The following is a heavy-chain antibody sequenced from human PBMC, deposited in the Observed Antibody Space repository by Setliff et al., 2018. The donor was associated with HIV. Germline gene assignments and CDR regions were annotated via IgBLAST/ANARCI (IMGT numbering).Heavy chain of an antibody. D-gene: IGHD1-26*01. CDR3: VKGGRYSADPLDY. V-gene: IGHV1-18*01. Sequence: ASVKVSCKASGYTFTSYGISWVRQAPGQGLQWMGWISGYNGNTHYAQKVQGRVTMTTDTSTSTAYMELRSLISDDTAVYYCVKGGRYSADPLDYWGQGTLVTVSS. CDR2: ISGYNGNT. J-gene: IGHJ4*02. CDR1: GYTFTSYG.